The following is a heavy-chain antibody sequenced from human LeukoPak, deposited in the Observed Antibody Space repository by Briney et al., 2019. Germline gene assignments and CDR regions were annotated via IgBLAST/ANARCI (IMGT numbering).Heavy chain of an antibody. J-gene: IGHJ6*03. CDR2: LYHSDTT. CDR3: ARQHDSYFYYYVDV. CDR1: GYSISNGNY. Sequence: SETPSLTCDVSGYSISNGNYWVWIRQPPGKGLEWIGSLYHSDTTYYNPSLKSRVTMSVDTSKNQFSLKLSFLTAADTAVYYCARQHDSYFYYYVDVWGKGTTVTVSS. V-gene: IGHV4-38-2*01.